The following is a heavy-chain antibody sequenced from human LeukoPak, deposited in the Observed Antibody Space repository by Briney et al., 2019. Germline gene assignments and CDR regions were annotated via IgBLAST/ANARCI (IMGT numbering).Heavy chain of an antibody. CDR2: IYPGDSDT. CDR1: GYSFTSYW. CDR3: ARLMPSAYYDSSGSYGMDV. Sequence: GESLKISCKGSGYSFTSYWIGWVRQMPGKGLEWMGIIYPGDSDTRYSPSFQGQVTISADKSISTAYLQWSSLKASDTAMYYCARLMPSAYYDSSGSYGMDVWGQGTTVTVSS. D-gene: IGHD3-22*01. V-gene: IGHV5-51*01. J-gene: IGHJ6*02.